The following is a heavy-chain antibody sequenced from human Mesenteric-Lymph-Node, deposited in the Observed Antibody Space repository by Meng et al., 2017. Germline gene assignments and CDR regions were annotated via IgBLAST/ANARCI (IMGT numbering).Heavy chain of an antibody. V-gene: IGHV1-8*03. CDR3: AGGYSYGQYYYGMDV. Sequence: ASVKVSCKASGYTFTSYDINWVRQATGQGLEWMGWMNPNSGNTGYAQKFQGRVTITRNTSISTAYMELSSLRSEDTAVYYCAGGYSYGQYYYGMDVWGQGTTVTVSS. CDR2: MNPNSGNT. J-gene: IGHJ6*02. CDR1: GYTFTSYD. D-gene: IGHD5-18*01.